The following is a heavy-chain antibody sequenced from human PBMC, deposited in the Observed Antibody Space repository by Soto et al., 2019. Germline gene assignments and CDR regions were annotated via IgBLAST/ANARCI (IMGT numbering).Heavy chain of an antibody. J-gene: IGHJ5*02. CDR1: GGTFSSYA. CDR2: IIPIFGTA. CDR3: ARGAQSGSWGEGWFDP. Sequence: QVQLVQSGAELKKPGSSVKVSCKASGGTFSSYAISWVRQAPGQGLEWMGGIIPIFGTANYAQKFQGRVTITADASTSTASMALSSLPSDDTAIYYCARGAQSGSWGEGWFDPWGQGTLVTVSS. V-gene: IGHV1-69*12. D-gene: IGHD6-13*01.